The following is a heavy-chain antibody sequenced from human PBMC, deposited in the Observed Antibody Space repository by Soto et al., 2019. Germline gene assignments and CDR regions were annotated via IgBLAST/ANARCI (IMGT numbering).Heavy chain of an antibody. D-gene: IGHD3-10*01. CDR1: GGSISSYY. V-gene: IGHV4-59*01. CDR3: ARDSLLWFGESNYYYYGMDV. Sequence: KASETLSLTCTVSGGSISSYYWSWIRQPPGKGLEWIGYIYYSGSTNYNPSLKSRVTISVDTSKNQFSLKLSSVTAADTAVYYCARDSLLWFGESNYYYYGMDVWGQGTTVTVSS. J-gene: IGHJ6*02. CDR2: IYYSGST.